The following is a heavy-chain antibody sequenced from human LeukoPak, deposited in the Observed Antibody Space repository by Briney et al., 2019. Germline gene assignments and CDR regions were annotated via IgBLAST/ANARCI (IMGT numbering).Heavy chain of an antibody. Sequence: GGSLRLSCAASGFTFNKSWMSRVRQAPGKGPEWVANIKEDGTQKYYVDSVRGRFTISRDNAENSLYLQMSSLRGEDTAIYYCAKTGDRDYWGRGTLVTVSS. J-gene: IGHJ4*02. CDR3: AKTGDRDY. CDR2: IKEDGTQK. D-gene: IGHD7-27*01. CDR1: GFTFNKSW. V-gene: IGHV3-7*03.